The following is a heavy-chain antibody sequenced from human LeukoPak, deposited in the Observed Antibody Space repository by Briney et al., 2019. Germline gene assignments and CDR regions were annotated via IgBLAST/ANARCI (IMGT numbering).Heavy chain of an antibody. CDR2: IIGSGSTI. J-gene: IGHJ4*02. CDR1: GFTFSSYE. Sequence: PGGSLRLSCAASGFTFSSYEMNWVRQAPGKGLEWVSYIIGSGSTIYYADSVKGRFTISRDNARNSLYLQMNSLRAEDTAVYYCARASDGFTFDYWGQGTLVTVSS. D-gene: IGHD3-10*01. V-gene: IGHV3-48*03. CDR3: ARASDGFTFDY.